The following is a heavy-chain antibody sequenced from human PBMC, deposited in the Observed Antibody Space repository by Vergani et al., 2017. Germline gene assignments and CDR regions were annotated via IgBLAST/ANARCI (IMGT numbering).Heavy chain of an antibody. D-gene: IGHD1-1*01. CDR1: GFTFSSHG. Sequence: QVQLGESEGGVVQPVRSLTLSCVASGFTFSSHGMHWVRQAPGKGLEWVSGIWYDGSNKYYGDSVKGRFTISRDNSKNTLYLQRNSLRVEDTAVYYCARWGNEKRLDSWGQGTLVTVSS. CDR3: ARWGNEKRLDS. J-gene: IGHJ5*01. V-gene: IGHV3-33*01. CDR2: IWYDGSNK.